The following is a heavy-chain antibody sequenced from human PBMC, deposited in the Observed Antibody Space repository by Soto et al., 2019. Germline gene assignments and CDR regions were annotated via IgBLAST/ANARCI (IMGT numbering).Heavy chain of an antibody. V-gene: IGHV1-69*13. D-gene: IGHD2-21*02. CDR3: ARDQAASVVVTAVTYYGMDV. CDR2: IIPIFGTA. J-gene: IGHJ6*04. Sequence: SVKVSCKASGGTFSSYAISWVRQAPGQGLEWMGGIIPIFGTANYAQKFQGRVTITADESTSTAYMELSSLRSEDTAVYYCARDQAASVVVTAVTYYGMDVWGKGTTVTVAS. CDR1: GGTFSSYA.